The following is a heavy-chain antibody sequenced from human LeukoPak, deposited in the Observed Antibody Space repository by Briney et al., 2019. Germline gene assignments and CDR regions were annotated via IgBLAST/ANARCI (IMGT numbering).Heavy chain of an antibody. CDR1: GYTLTELS. CDR2: FDPEDGET. J-gene: IGHJ4*02. V-gene: IGHV1-24*01. Sequence: GASVKVSCKVSGYTLTELSMHWVRQAPGKGLEWMGGFDPEDGETIYAQKFQGRVTMTEDTSTDTAYMELSSLRSEDTAVYYCALYYGGNYSFDYWGQGTLVTVSS. CDR3: ALYYGGNYSFDY. D-gene: IGHD4-23*01.